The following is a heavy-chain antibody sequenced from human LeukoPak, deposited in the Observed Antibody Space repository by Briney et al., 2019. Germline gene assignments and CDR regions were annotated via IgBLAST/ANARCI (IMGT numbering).Heavy chain of an antibody. V-gene: IGHV3-30*04. Sequence: GGSLRLSCAASGFTFSSYAMHWVRQAPGKGLEWVAVISYDGSNKYYADSVKGRFTISRDNSKNTLYLQMNSLRAEDTAVYYCARDPMTTVTTPDYWGQGTLVTVSS. CDR3: ARDPMTTVTTPDY. J-gene: IGHJ4*02. D-gene: IGHD4-17*01. CDR1: GFTFSSYA. CDR2: ISYDGSNK.